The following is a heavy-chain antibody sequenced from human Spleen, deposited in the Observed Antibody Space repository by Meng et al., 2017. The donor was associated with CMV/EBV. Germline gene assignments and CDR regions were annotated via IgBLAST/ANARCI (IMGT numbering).Heavy chain of an antibody. Sequence: KVSCKGSGYTFSNYWIAWVRQMPGKGLEWMGTIYADESDTRDSPSFKGQVTISADKFISTAHLQWSSLKASDSAMYFCARVIAGSSWVTSMFNSYYGVDVWGQGTTVTVSS. CDR3: ARVIAGSSWVTSMFNSYYGVDV. CDR2: IYADESDT. J-gene: IGHJ6*02. D-gene: IGHD6-6*01. CDR1: GYTFSNYW. V-gene: IGHV5-51*01.